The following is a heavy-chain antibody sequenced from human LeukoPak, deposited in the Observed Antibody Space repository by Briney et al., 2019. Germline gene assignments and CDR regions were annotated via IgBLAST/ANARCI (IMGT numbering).Heavy chain of an antibody. CDR1: GYTFTGYY. Sequence: ASVKVSCKASGYTFTGYYMHWVRQAPGQGLEWMGWINPNSGGTNYAQNFQGRVTMTRDTSISTAYMELSSLRSDDTAVYYCARDRLRLGYERTNWFDPWGQGTLVTVSS. J-gene: IGHJ5*02. CDR2: INPNSGGT. V-gene: IGHV1-2*02. CDR3: ARDRLRLGYERTNWFDP. D-gene: IGHD2-15*01.